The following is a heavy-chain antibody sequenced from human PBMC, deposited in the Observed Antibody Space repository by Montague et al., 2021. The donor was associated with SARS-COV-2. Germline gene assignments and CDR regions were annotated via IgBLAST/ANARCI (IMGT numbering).Heavy chain of an antibody. CDR2: IYYSGST. CDR3: ARDRAYGSGPGDFHY. J-gene: IGHJ4*02. Sequence: SETLSLTSTVSGGSISTYYWSWIRQPPGKALEWIGDIYYSGSTNYNPSLKSRVTLSVDTSKNQFSLKLSSVTAADTAVYYCARDRAYGSGPGDFHYWGQGTLVTVSS. D-gene: IGHD3-10*01. CDR1: GGSISTYY. V-gene: IGHV4-59*01.